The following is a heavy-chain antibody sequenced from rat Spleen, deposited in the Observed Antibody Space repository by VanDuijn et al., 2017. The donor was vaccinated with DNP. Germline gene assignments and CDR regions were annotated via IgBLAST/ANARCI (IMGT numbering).Heavy chain of an antibody. V-gene: IGHV5S10*01. J-gene: IGHJ4*01. CDR1: GFTFSDYN. CDR3: ARGTLRLRAMDA. D-gene: IGHD1-6*01. Sequence: EVQLVESGGGLVQPGRSLKLSCAASGFTFSDYNMAWVRQAPKKGLEWVATIIYDGSRTYYRDSVKGRFTISRDNAKSTLYLQMDSLRSEDTATYDCARGTLRLRAMDAWGQGTSVTVSS. CDR2: IIYDGSRT.